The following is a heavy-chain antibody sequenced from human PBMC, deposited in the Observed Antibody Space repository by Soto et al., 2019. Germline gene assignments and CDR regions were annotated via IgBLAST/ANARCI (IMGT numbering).Heavy chain of an antibody. CDR1: GGSISSSSYY. V-gene: IGHV4-39*01. D-gene: IGHD3-16*01. J-gene: IGHJ5*02. CDR3: ARLPWEVFFFDP. Sequence: ETLSLTCTVSGGSISSSSYYWGWIRRPPGKGLEWIGSIYYSGSTYDNTSLKSRVTISVDTSKNQFSLKRSPVTAAATAVYYGARLPWEVFFFDPWGQGTLVTVSS. CDR2: IYYSGST.